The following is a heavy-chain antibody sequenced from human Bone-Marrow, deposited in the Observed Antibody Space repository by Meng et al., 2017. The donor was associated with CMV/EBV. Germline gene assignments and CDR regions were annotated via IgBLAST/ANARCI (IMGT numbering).Heavy chain of an antibody. V-gene: IGHV4-39*01. Sequence: SETLSLTCTVSGGSISSSSYYWGWIRQPPGKGLEWIGSIYYSGSTYYNPSLKSRVTISVDTSKNRFPLKLSSVTAADTAVYYCVSHQTQWAITTHFDYWGQGTLVTVSS. CDR3: VSHQTQWAITTHFDY. CDR1: GGSISSSSYY. D-gene: IGHD4-11*01. J-gene: IGHJ4*02. CDR2: IYYSGST.